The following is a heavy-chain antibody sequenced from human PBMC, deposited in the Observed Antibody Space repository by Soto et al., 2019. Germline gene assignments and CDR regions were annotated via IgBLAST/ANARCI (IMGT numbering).Heavy chain of an antibody. J-gene: IGHJ6*02. CDR3: AKNGITMVRGDPYYYGMDV. Sequence: PGGSLRLSCAASGFTFSSYGMHWVRQAPGKGLEWVAVISYDGSNKYYADSVKGRFTISRDNSKNTLYLQMNSLRAEDTAVYYCAKNGITMVRGDPYYYGMDVWGQGTTVTVSS. D-gene: IGHD3-10*01. CDR1: GFTFSSYG. V-gene: IGHV3-30*18. CDR2: ISYDGSNK.